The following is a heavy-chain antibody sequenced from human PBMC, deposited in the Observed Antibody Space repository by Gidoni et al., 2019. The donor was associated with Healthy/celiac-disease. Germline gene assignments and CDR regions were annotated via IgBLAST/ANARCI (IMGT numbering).Heavy chain of an antibody. CDR1: GGSISSSSYY. CDR2: IYYSGST. CDR3: ARDYSGSYFDY. Sequence: QLQLQASGPGLVKPSQTLSLPCTVPGGSISSSSYYWGWIRQPPGKGLEWIGSIYYSGSTYYNPSLKSRVTISVDTSKNQFSLKLSSVTAADTAVYYCARDYSGSYFDYWGQGTLVTVSS. D-gene: IGHD1-26*01. J-gene: IGHJ4*02. V-gene: IGHV4-39*01.